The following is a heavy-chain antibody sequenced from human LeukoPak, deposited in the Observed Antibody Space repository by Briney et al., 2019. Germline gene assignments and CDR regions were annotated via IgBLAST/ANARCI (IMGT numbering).Heavy chain of an antibody. CDR3: ARTYCGDDCNIRYFDY. Sequence: RASVKVSCKASGYTFTSYYMHWVRQAPGQGLEWMGIINPSGGSTSYAQKFQGRVTMTRDKSTSTVYMELSSLRSEDTAVYYCARTYCGDDCNIRYFDYWGQGTLVTVSS. CDR2: INPSGGST. CDR1: GYTFTSYY. V-gene: IGHV1-46*01. D-gene: IGHD2-21*02. J-gene: IGHJ4*02.